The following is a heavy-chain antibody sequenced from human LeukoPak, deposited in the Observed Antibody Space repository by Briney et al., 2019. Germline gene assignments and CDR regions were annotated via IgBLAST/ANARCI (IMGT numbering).Heavy chain of an antibody. CDR1: GFTFSSYW. D-gene: IGHD3-22*01. Sequence: GGSLRLSCTASGFTFSSYWMSWDRQAPGKGLEWVANIKQDGSEKYYVDSVKGRFTISRDNAKNSLYLQMNSLRAEDTAVYYCARDDYYDSSGYYYYYYGMDVWGQGTTVTVSS. J-gene: IGHJ6*02. CDR3: ARDDYYDSSGYYYYYYGMDV. CDR2: IKQDGSEK. V-gene: IGHV3-7*03.